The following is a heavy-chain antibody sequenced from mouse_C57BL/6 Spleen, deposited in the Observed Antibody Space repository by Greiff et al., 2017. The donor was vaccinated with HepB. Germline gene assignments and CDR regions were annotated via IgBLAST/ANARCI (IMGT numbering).Heavy chain of an antibody. V-gene: IGHV5-9-1*02. CDR1: GFTFSSYA. D-gene: IGHD1-2*01. J-gene: IGHJ4*01. Sequence: EVHLVESGEGLVKPGGSLKLSCAASGFTFSSYAMSWVRQTPEKRLEWVAYISSGGDYIYYADTVKGRFTISRDNARNTLYLQMSSLKSEDTAMYYCTRDGYERDYYAMDYWGQGTSVTVSS. CDR2: ISSGGDYI. CDR3: TRDGYERDYYAMDY.